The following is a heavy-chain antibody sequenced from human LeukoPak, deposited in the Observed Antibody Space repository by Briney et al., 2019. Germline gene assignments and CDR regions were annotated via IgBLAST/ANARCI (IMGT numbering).Heavy chain of an antibody. J-gene: IGHJ4*02. CDR3: ARHIWVRDYFDY. CDR1: GFTFSDYY. V-gene: IGHV3-11*01. Sequence: GGSLRLSCAASGFTFSDYYMSWIRQAPGKGLEWVSYISSSGNTIYYADSVKGRFTISRDNAKNSLYLQMNSLKAEDTAVYFCARHIWVRDYFDYWGQGALVTVSS. CDR2: ISSSGNTI. D-gene: IGHD2-21*01.